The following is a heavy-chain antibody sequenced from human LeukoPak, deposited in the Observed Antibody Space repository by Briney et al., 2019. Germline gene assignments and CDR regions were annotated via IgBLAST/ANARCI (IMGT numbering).Heavy chain of an antibody. CDR2: ASHGDGST. J-gene: IGHJ4*02. Sequence: GGSLRLSCAASGFTFSSCAMNWVRQVPGKGLEWVSAASHGDGSTFYADSVKGRFIISRDNSKNTLYLQMNSLSAEDTAIYYCARKSLATRAMDFWGQGTLVTVSS. D-gene: IGHD6-6*01. CDR1: GFTFSSCA. V-gene: IGHV3-23*01. CDR3: ARKSLATRAMDF.